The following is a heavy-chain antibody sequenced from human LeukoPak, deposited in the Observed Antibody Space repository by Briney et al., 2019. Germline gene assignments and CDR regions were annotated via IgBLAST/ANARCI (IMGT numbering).Heavy chain of an antibody. Sequence: GGSLRLSCAASEFSVGSNYMTWVRQAPGKGLEWVSLIYSGGSTYYADSVKGRFTISRDNSKNTLYLQMNSLRAEDTAVYYCAKDSRYGYRWDYDYWGQGTLVTVSS. V-gene: IGHV3-53*01. D-gene: IGHD5-18*01. CDR1: EFSVGSNY. J-gene: IGHJ4*02. CDR3: AKDSRYGYRWDYDY. CDR2: IYSGGST.